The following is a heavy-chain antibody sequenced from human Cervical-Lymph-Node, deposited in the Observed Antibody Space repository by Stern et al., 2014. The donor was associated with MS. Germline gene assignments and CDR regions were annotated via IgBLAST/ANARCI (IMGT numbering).Heavy chain of an antibody. CDR1: GYSFTAYY. D-gene: IGHD2-15*01. V-gene: IGHV1-2*02. CDR2: IDPNSGGT. Sequence: QVQLVQSGAEVKKPGASVKVSCKASGYSFTAYYMHWVRQAPGQGLEWMGWIDPNSGGTKSAQNFQGRVTMTRDTSISTFYMELSGLTSDDTAVYYCARGLLGSENAFDIWGQGTMVTVSS. CDR3: ARGLLGSENAFDI. J-gene: IGHJ3*02.